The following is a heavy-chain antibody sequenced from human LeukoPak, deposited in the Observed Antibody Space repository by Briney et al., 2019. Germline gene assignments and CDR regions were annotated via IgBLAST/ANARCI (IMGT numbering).Heavy chain of an antibody. CDR1: GYTFTGYY. D-gene: IGHD3-10*01. J-gene: IGHJ4*02. V-gene: IGHV1-2*02. Sequence: ASVKVSCKASGYTFTGYYMHWVRQAPGQGLEWVGWIHPRSGETNYAYKFRGRVTMTRDTSISTTYMDLGSLGSDDTAVYYCARDGEYGTGSYYRGCFDYWGQGTLVTVSS. CDR2: IHPRSGET. CDR3: ARDGEYGTGSYYRGCFDY.